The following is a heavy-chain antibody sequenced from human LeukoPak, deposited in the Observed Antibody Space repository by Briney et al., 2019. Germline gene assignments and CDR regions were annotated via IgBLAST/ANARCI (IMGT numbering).Heavy chain of an antibody. V-gene: IGHV3-74*01. D-gene: IGHD3-10*01. CDR1: GFTFSSYW. CDR2: INSDGSTT. J-gene: IGHJ4*02. CDR3: ARDLAEYGWFGELYY. Sequence: GWSLRLSCAASGFTFSSYWMHWVRQAPGKRLVCVSRINSDGSTTSYADSVKGRCTISRDNAKNTPYLQMNSQRAEDTAVYYCARDLAEYGWFGELYYWGQGTLVTVVS.